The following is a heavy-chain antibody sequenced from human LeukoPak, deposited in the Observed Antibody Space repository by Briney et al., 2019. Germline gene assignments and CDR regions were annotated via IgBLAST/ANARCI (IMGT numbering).Heavy chain of an antibody. CDR3: VRDRLYGMDV. Sequence: PGGSLRLSCAASGFTFSSSWMHWVRQAPGQGLVWVSRINNDGSTTNYVDSVKGRFTISRDNAKNTLYLQMNSLRAEDTAVFYCVRDRLYGMDVWGQGTTVTVSS. CDR1: GFTFSSSW. V-gene: IGHV3-74*01. CDR2: INNDGSTT. J-gene: IGHJ6*02.